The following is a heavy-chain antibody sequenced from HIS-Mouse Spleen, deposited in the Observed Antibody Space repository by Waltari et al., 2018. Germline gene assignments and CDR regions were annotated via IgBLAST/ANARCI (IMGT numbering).Heavy chain of an antibody. V-gene: IGHV3-30*03. CDR1: GFTFSIYG. D-gene: IGHD3-10*01. CDR3: EGVYGSGSYYFDY. J-gene: IGHJ4*02. Sequence: QVQLVESGGGVVQPGRSLRLSWAASGFTFSIYGMHWVRQAPGKGLEWVAVISYDGSNKYYADSVKGRFTISRDNSKNTLYLQMNSLRAEDTAVYYCEGVYGSGSYYFDYWGQGTLVTVSS. CDR2: ISYDGSNK.